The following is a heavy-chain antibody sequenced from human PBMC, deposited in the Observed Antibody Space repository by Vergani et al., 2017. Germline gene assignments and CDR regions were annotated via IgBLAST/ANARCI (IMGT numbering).Heavy chain of an antibody. Sequence: QVQLVESGGGVVQPGRSLRLSCETSGLMFNNYGMHWVRQAPGKGLEWVAVISSDGSNKHYADSVKGRFTISRDNSQNTLYLQMDSLTAEDTAIYFCVNVYYYDQSGLASVGYWGQGTLVTVSS. CDR3: VNVYYYDQSGLASVGY. CDR2: ISSDGSNK. D-gene: IGHD3-22*01. V-gene: IGHV3-30*18. CDR1: GLMFNNYG. J-gene: IGHJ4*02.